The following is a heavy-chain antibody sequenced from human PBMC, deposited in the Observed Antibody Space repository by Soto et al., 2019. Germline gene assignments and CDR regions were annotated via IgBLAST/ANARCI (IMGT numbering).Heavy chain of an antibody. CDR3: ARDRQQWLEPAGGALPF. D-gene: IGHD6-19*01. Sequence: QVQLVESGGGVVQPGRSLRHSCAASGFTLSSYVMHWVRQAPGKGLEWVARISYAGNDNYYADSVKGRFTISRDNSKKTLYLQMTSLRADDTAVYYCARDRQQWLEPAGGALPFWGQGRMVIVSS. J-gene: IGHJ3*01. CDR2: ISYAGNDN. CDR1: GFTLSSYV. V-gene: IGHV3-30-3*01.